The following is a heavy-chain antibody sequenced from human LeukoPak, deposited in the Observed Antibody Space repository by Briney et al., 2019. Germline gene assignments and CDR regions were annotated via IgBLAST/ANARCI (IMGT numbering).Heavy chain of an antibody. J-gene: IGHJ4*02. CDR2: ISYDGSNK. Sequence: GRSLRLSCAASGFTFSSYAMHWVRQAPGKGLEWVAVISYDGSNKYYADSVKGRFTISRDNSKNTLYLQMNSLRAEDTAVYYCASSRDRRVVVVAATPIDYWGQGTLVTVSS. V-gene: IGHV3-30-3*01. CDR3: ASSRDRRVVVVAATPIDY. CDR1: GFTFSSYA. D-gene: IGHD2-15*01.